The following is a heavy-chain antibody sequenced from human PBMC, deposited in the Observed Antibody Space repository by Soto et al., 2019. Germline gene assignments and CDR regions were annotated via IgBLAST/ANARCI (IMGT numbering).Heavy chain of an antibody. J-gene: IGHJ3*02. Sequence: EMQVLESGGGLVQPWGSLRLACVASGFPFSSYAMSWVRQTPGKGLEWVAGLSGSGGRTYYADSVKGRFTIPRDHSNNTLSLQMHILRVEDTAVYFCAKGVYYSLFDIWGQGTMVSVSA. V-gene: IGHV3-23*01. CDR3: AKGVYYSLFDI. D-gene: IGHD2-8*01. CDR2: LSGSGGRT. CDR1: GFPFSSYA.